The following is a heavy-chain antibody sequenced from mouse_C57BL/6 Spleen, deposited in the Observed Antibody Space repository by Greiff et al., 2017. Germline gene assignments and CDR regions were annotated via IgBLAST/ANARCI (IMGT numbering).Heavy chain of an antibody. CDR3: ARGDGYYPYAMDY. D-gene: IGHD2-3*01. V-gene: IGHV1-53*01. Sequence: VQLQQPGTELVKPGASVKLSCKASGYTFTSYWMHWVKQRPGQGLEWIGNINPSNGGTNYNEKFKSKATLTVDKSSSTAYMQLSGLTSEDSAVYYCARGDGYYPYAMDYWGQGTSVTVSS. CDR2: INPSNGGT. CDR1: GYTFTSYW. J-gene: IGHJ4*01.